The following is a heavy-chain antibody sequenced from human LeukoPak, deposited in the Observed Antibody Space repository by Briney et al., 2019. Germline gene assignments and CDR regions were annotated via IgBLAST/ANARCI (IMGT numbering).Heavy chain of an antibody. CDR1: GYTLTELS. CDR3: ARDLAVNDAFDI. J-gene: IGHJ3*02. CDR2: FDPEDGET. Sequence: ASVKVSCKVSGYTLTELSMHWVRQAPGKGLEWMGGFDPEDGETIYAQKFQGRVTMTEDTSTDTAYMELSSLRSEDTAVYYCARDLAVNDAFDIWGQGTMVTVSS. V-gene: IGHV1-24*01.